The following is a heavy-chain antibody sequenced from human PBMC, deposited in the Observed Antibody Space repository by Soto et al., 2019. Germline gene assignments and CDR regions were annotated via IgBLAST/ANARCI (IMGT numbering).Heavy chain of an antibody. CDR1: GGTFSSYT. J-gene: IGHJ2*01. V-gene: IGHV1-69*02. D-gene: IGHD2-2*01. Sequence: QVQLVQSGAEVKKPGSSVKVSCKASGGTFSSYTISWVRQAPGQGLEWMGRIIPILGIANYAQKLQGRVTITADKSTSTAYMELSRLRSEDTAVYYCSRGVDIVVVPAATYYWYFDLWGRGTLVTVSS. CDR2: IIPILGIA. CDR3: SRGVDIVVVPAATYYWYFDL.